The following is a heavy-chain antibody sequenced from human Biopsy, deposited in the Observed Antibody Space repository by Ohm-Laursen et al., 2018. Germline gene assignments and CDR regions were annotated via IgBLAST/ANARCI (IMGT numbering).Heavy chain of an antibody. J-gene: IGHJ4*02. D-gene: IGHD6-19*01. V-gene: IGHV1-2*02. Sequence: ASVKVSCKASGYIFSGYYMHWVRQAPGQGLEWMGWINPDSGVTNYAQKFQGRVTMTRDTSISTAYMELSRLGSDDTAVYYCARDKYRSWNYFDNWGQGSLVTVSS. CDR1: GYIFSGYY. CDR3: ARDKYRSWNYFDN. CDR2: INPDSGVT.